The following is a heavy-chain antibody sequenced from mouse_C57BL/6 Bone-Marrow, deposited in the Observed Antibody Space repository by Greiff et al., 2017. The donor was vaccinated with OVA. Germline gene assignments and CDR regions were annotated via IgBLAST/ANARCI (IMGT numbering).Heavy chain of an antibody. CDR2: ISYDGSN. J-gene: IGHJ4*01. V-gene: IGHV3-6*01. CDR3: ARREGIYYDDDGDAMDY. Sequence: EVKLQESGPGLVKPSQSLSLTCSVTGYSITSGYYWNWIRQFPGNKLEWMGYISYDGSNNYNPSLKNRISITRDTSKNQFFLKLNSVTTEDTATYYGARREGIYYDDDGDAMDYWGQGTSVTVSS. CDR1: GYSITSGYY. D-gene: IGHD2-4*01.